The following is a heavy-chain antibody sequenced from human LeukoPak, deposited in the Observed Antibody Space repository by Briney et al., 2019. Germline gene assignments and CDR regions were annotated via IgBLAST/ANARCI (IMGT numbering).Heavy chain of an antibody. CDR1: GGSFSGYY. J-gene: IGHJ4*02. D-gene: IGHD2-2*01. V-gene: IGHV4-34*01. CDR3: ARWGYCSSTSCFDY. Sequence: SETLSLTCAVFGGSFSGYYWSWIRQPPGKGLEWIGEINHSGSTNYNPSLKSRVTISVDTSKNQFSLKLSSVTAADTAVYYCARWGYCSSTSCFDYWGQGTLVTVSS. CDR2: INHSGST.